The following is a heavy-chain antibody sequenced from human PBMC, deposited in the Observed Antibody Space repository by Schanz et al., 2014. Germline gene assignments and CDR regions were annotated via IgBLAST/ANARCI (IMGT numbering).Heavy chain of an antibody. D-gene: IGHD3-10*01. CDR1: GFTFSDYW. V-gene: IGHV3-23*04. CDR2: ISGSGGTT. J-gene: IGHJ3*02. CDR3: AKGRFGELSAFDI. Sequence: EVQLVESGGGLVQPGGSLRLSCTASGFTFSDYWMSWVRQAPGKGPEWVSAISGSGGTTYYADSVKGRFTISRDNSKNTLYLQMNSLRAEDTAVYYCAKGRFGELSAFDIWGQGTWVTVSS.